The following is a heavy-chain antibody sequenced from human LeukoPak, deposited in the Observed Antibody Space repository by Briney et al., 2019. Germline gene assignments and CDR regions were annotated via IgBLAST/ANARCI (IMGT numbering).Heavy chain of an antibody. CDR3: ARIIVVVPASRGFDP. CDR2: IYYSGST. CDR1: GGSISSSSYY. V-gene: IGHV4-39*07. D-gene: IGHD2-2*01. Sequence: PSETLSLTCTASGGSISSSSYYWGWIRRPPGKGLEWIGSIYYSGSTYYNPSLKSRVTISIDTSKNQFSLKLSSVTAADTAVYYCARIIVVVPASRGFDPWGQGTLVTVYS. J-gene: IGHJ5*02.